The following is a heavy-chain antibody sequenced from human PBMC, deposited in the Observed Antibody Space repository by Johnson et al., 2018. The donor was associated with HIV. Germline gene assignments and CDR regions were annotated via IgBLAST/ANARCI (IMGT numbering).Heavy chain of an antibody. D-gene: IGHD4-17*01. V-gene: IGHV3-30*04. CDR1: GFTFSSYA. Sequence: QVQLVESGGGVVQPGRSLRLSCAASGFTFSSYAMHWVRQAPGKGLAWVAVISYDGRHKYYADSVKGRFTISRDHSKHTLYRQMNSLRASDTDVYYCARVRPNPTVTTRGAAFDIWGQGTMVTVSS. CDR2: ISYDGRHK. J-gene: IGHJ3*02. CDR3: ARVRPNPTVTTRGAAFDI.